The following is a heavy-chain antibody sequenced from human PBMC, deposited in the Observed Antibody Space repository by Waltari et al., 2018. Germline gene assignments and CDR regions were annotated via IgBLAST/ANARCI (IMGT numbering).Heavy chain of an antibody. Sequence: EVQLVESGGGLIQPGGSLRLSCAASGFTVSSNYISWVRQAPGKGLEWVVVIYSGGSRYYADSGKGRFTIAGDNSKNTLYLQMNSLRAEDTAVYYCARDPRDSSGYYYFDYWGQGTLVTVSS. D-gene: IGHD3-22*01. CDR3: ARDPRDSSGYYYFDY. V-gene: IGHV3-53*01. J-gene: IGHJ4*02. CDR1: GFTVSSNY. CDR2: IYSGGSR.